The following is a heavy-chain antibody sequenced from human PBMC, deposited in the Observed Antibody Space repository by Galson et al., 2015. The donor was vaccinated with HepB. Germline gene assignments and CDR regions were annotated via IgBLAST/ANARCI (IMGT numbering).Heavy chain of an antibody. CDR1: GFMFGSYG. V-gene: IGHV3-30*18. J-gene: IGHJ5*02. CDR2: ISYDGSNK. D-gene: IGHD4-17*01. Sequence: SLRLSCAASGFMFGSYGMYWVRQAPGKGLEWVAFISYDGSNKNYGDSVKGRFTISRDNSKNTLYLQMNSLRAEDTAVYYCAKRDYGDYVWAWGQGTLVTVSS. CDR3: AKRDYGDYVWA.